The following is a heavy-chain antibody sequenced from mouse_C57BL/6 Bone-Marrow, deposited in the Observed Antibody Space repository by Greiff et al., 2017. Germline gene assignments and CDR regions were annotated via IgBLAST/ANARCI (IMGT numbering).Heavy chain of an antibody. CDR3: TTGGSSDYWYFDV. Sequence: EVQLQQSGAELVRPGASVKLSCTASGFNIKDDYMHWVKQRPEQGLEWIGWIDPENGDTEYASKFQGKATITADTSSNTAYLQLSSLTSEDTAVYYWTTGGSSDYWYFDVWGTGTTVTVSS. CDR1: GFNIKDDY. CDR2: IDPENGDT. J-gene: IGHJ1*03. V-gene: IGHV14-4*01. D-gene: IGHD1-1*01.